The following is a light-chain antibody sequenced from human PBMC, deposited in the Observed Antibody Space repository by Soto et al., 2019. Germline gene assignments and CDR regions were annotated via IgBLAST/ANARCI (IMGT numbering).Light chain of an antibody. J-gene: IGKJ5*01. CDR1: QVISTS. CDR2: AAS. Sequence: DIQLTQSPSFLSPSIGESVTITCRASQVISTSLAWYQVKPGKAPKLLIYAASTLESGVPSRFSATVSGTEFSLTITSLQPEDFATDYCQQLFYSTITFGQGTRLEIK. V-gene: IGKV1-9*01. CDR3: QQLFYSTIT.